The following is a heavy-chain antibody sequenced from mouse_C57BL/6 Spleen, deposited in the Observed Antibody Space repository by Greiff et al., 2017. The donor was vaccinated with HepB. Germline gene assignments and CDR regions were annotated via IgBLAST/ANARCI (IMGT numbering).Heavy chain of an antibody. Sequence: QVQLQQPGAELVMPGASVKLSCKASGYTFTSYWMHWVKQRPGQGLEWIGEIDPSDSYTNYNQKFKGKSTLTVDKSSSTAYMQLSSLTSEDSAVYYCARPSYYGSSSAWFAYWGQGTLVTVSA. J-gene: IGHJ3*01. V-gene: IGHV1-69*01. CDR3: ARPSYYGSSSAWFAY. D-gene: IGHD1-1*01. CDR2: IDPSDSYT. CDR1: GYTFTSYW.